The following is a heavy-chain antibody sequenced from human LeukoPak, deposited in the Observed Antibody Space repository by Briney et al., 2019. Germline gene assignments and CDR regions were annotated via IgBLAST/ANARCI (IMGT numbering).Heavy chain of an antibody. Sequence: PSETLSLTCTVSGGSISSYYWSWIRQPPGKGLEWIGYIYYSGSTNYNPSLKSRVTISVDTSKNQFPLKLSSVTAADTAVYYCARAPYIVVVPAAQGGAFDIWGQGTMVTVSS. CDR2: IYYSGST. CDR1: GGSISSYY. CDR3: ARAPYIVVVPAAQGGAFDI. D-gene: IGHD2-2*01. V-gene: IGHV4-59*01. J-gene: IGHJ3*02.